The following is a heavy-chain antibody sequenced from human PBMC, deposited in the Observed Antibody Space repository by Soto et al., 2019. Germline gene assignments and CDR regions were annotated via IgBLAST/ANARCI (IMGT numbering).Heavy chain of an antibody. CDR2: INAGNGNT. CDR3: ARAKRVVPAALGAFDI. J-gene: IGHJ3*02. Sequence: ASVKVSCTASGYTFTSYAMHWVRQAPGQRLEWMGWINAGNGNTKYSQKFQSRVTITRDTSASTAYMELSSLRSEDTAVYYCARAKRVVPAALGAFDIWGQGTMVTVSS. V-gene: IGHV1-3*01. CDR1: GYTFTSYA. D-gene: IGHD2-2*01.